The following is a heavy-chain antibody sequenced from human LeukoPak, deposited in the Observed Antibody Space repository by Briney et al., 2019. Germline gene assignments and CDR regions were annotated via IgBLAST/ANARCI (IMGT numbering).Heavy chain of an antibody. CDR2: IYSGGST. V-gene: IGHV3-53*01. CDR1: GFTVSSNY. D-gene: IGHD3-3*01. CDR3: AKVPAVRITIFGVSFDF. J-gene: IGHJ4*02. Sequence: GGSLRLSCAASGFTVSSNYMSWVRQAPGKGLEWVSVIYSGGSTYYADSVKGRFTISRDNSKNTLYLQMNSLRAEDTAVYYCAKVPAVRITIFGVSFDFWGQGTLVTVSS.